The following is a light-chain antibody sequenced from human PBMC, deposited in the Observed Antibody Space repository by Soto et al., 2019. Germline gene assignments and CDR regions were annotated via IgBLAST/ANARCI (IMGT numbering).Light chain of an antibody. CDR3: SSYTTSSTWV. Sequence: QSALTQPASVSGSPGQSITISCTGTSSDIGAYNYVSWYQQHPGKAPTLMIYEVGNRPSGASNRFSGSKSGNTASLTISGLQAEDEADYYCSSYTTSSTWVFGGGTTLTVL. V-gene: IGLV2-14*01. J-gene: IGLJ3*02. CDR2: EVG. CDR1: SSDIGAYNY.